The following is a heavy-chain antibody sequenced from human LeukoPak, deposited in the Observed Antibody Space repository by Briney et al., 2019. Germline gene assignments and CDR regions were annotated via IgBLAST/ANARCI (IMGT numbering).Heavy chain of an antibody. V-gene: IGHV3-43*01. D-gene: IGHD1/OR15-1a*01. Sequence: GGSLRLSCAASGFTFDDYTMHWVRQAPGKGLEWVSLISWDGGSTYYADSVKGRFTISRDNSKNSLYLQMNSLRTEDTALYYCAKDGSRTKYSYGMDVWGKGTTVTVSS. CDR3: AKDGSRTKYSYGMDV. CDR1: GFTFDDYT. J-gene: IGHJ6*04. CDR2: ISWDGGST.